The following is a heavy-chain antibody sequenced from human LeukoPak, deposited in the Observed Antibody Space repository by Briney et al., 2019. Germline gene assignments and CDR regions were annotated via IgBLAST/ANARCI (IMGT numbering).Heavy chain of an antibody. CDR2: INHSGST. J-gene: IGHJ4*02. CDR1: GGSFSGYY. CDR3: ARDPYWAHTAMDFFGY. V-gene: IGHV4-34*01. D-gene: IGHD5-18*01. Sequence: PSETLSLTCAVYGGSFSGYYWSWIRQPPGKGLEWIGEINHSGSTNYNPSLKSRVTISVDTSKDQFSLKLSSVTAADTAVYYCARDPYWAHTAMDFFGYWGQGTLVTVSS.